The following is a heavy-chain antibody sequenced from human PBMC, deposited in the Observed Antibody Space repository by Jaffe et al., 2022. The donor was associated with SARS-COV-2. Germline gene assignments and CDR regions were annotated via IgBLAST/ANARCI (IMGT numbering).Heavy chain of an antibody. V-gene: IGHV4-31*03. D-gene: IGHD2-8*01. CDR1: GVSFTSHGYF. Sequence: QVKLQESGPGLVRPSQTLSLTCTVSGVSFTSHGYFWTWVRQRPGKGLEWIGFIYFSGTTYYSPSLKSRLTMSVDPSKNQFSLKLSSATAADTARYYCARVYARDWYFDYWGQGTPVTVSS. CDR2: IYFSGTT. J-gene: IGHJ4*02. CDR3: ARVYARDWYFDY.